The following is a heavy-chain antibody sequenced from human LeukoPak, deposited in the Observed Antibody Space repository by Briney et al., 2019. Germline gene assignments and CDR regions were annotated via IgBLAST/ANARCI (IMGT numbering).Heavy chain of an antibody. CDR2: IYYSGIT. D-gene: IGHD3/OR15-3a*01. Sequence: SETLSLTCTVSGGSISSSSYYWGWIRQPPGKGLEWIGTIYYSGITYYNPSLKSRVTISVDTSKNQFSLRLTSVTAADTAVYYCARQTGSGLFILPGGQGTLVTVSS. CDR1: GGSISSSSYY. J-gene: IGHJ4*02. CDR3: ARQTGSGLFILP. V-gene: IGHV4-39*01.